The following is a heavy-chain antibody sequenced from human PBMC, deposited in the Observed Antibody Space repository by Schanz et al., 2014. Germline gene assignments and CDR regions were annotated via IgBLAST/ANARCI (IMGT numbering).Heavy chain of an antibody. Sequence: EVQLLESGGGLVQPGGSLRLSCAASGFSFSIFAMTWVRQAPGKGLEWVANIKQDGSEKYYVDSVKGRFTISRDNAKNSLYLQMNSLTAEDTAVYYCARGVRIDYWGQGTLVTVSS. D-gene: IGHD3-3*01. CDR3: ARGVRIDY. V-gene: IGHV3-7*01. CDR1: GFSFSIFA. CDR2: IKQDGSEK. J-gene: IGHJ4*02.